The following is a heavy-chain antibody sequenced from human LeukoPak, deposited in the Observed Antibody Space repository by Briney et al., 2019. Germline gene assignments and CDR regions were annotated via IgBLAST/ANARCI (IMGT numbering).Heavy chain of an antibody. D-gene: IGHD3-10*01. Sequence: PGGSLRLSCAASGFTFSSYSMNWVRQAPGKGLEWVSYISSSSSTIYYADSVKGRFTISRDNSKNTLYLQMNSLRAEDTAVYYCAKLYGSGSVDYWGQGTLVTVSS. CDR1: GFTFSSYS. CDR3: AKLYGSGSVDY. CDR2: ISSSSSTI. V-gene: IGHV3-48*01. J-gene: IGHJ4*01.